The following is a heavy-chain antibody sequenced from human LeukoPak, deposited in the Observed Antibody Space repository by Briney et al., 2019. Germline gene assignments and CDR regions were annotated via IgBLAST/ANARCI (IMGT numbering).Heavy chain of an antibody. D-gene: IGHD6-19*01. J-gene: IGHJ4*02. CDR1: GFTFSSYA. V-gene: IGHV3-64D*06. CDR2: ISSNGGST. CDR3: VKDHSSGWYVWSTYYFDY. Sequence: GGSLRLSCSASGFTFSSYAMHWVRQAPGKGLEYVSAISSNGGSTYYADSVKGRFTISRDNSKNTLYLQMSSLRAEDTAVYYCVKDHSSGWYVWSTYYFDYWGQGTLVTASS.